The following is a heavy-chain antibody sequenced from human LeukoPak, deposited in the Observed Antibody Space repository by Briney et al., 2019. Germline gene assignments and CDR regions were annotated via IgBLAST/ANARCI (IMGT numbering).Heavy chain of an antibody. V-gene: IGHV3-7*01. D-gene: IGHD5-18*01. CDR2: IKQDGSEE. J-gene: IGHJ4*02. CDR3: ARWAGVTDY. CDR1: GFTITNYW. Sequence: GGSLRLSCAASGFTITNYWMSWVRQAPGKGPEWVANIKQDGSEEYYADSVKGRFTISRDNGKNSLNLQMNSLRAEDTAVYYCARWAGVTDYWGQGTLVTVSS.